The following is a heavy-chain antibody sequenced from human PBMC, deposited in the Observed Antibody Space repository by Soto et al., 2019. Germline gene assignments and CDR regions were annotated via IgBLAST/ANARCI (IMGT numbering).Heavy chain of an antibody. V-gene: IGHV3-23*01. Sequence: GGSLRLSCAASGFTFSSYAMSWVRQAPGKGLEWVSAISGSGGSTYYADSVKGRFTISRDNSKNTLYLQMNSLRAEDTAVYYCAKGASILRYFDWPHNWFDPWGQGTLVTVSS. D-gene: IGHD3-9*01. CDR3: AKGASILRYFDWPHNWFDP. CDR2: ISGSGGST. CDR1: GFTFSSYA. J-gene: IGHJ5*02.